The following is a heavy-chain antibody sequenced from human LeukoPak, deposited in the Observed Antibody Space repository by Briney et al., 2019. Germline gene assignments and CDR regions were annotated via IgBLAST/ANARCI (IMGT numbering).Heavy chain of an antibody. CDR2: FDPEDGET. Sequence: ASVKVSCKVSGYTLTELSMHWVRQAPGRGLEWMGGFDPEDGETIYAQKFQGRVTMTEDTSTDTAYMELSSLRSEDTAVYYCARLYYDSSGPCFDYWGQGTLVTVSS. V-gene: IGHV1-24*01. CDR1: GYTLTELS. J-gene: IGHJ4*02. D-gene: IGHD3-22*01. CDR3: ARLYYDSSGPCFDY.